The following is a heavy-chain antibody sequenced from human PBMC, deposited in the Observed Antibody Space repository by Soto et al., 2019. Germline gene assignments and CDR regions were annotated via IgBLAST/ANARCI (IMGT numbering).Heavy chain of an antibody. D-gene: IGHD1-26*01. J-gene: IGHJ6*02. CDR1: GGTFSSYA. CDR3: ARHPVSGSYAYYYGMDV. CDR2: INPIFGTA. V-gene: IGHV1-69*12. Sequence: QVQLVQSGAEVKKPGSSVKVSCKASGGTFSSYAISWVRQAPGQGLEWMGGINPIFGTANYAQKFQGRVTIAADESTSTAYMELSSLRSEDPAVYYCARHPVSGSYAYYYGMDVWGQGTTVTVSS.